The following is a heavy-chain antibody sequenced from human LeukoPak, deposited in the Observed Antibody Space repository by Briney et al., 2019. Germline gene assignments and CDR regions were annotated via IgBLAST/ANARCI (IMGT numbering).Heavy chain of an antibody. V-gene: IGHV3-23*01. CDR1: RFTFSRLA. CDR3: AKDHESDGYPCLDH. CDR2: ISASGP. J-gene: IGHJ4*02. Sequence: GGSLRLSCAASRFTFSRLAMTWVRQAPGKGLEWVSTISASGPYYADAVRGRFTISRDNSRNTLSLQMDSLRAEDTAVYYCAKDHESDGYPCLDHWGLGTLVTVSS. D-gene: IGHD3-22*01.